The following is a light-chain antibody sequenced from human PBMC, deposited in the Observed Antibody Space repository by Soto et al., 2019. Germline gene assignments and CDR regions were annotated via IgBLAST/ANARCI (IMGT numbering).Light chain of an antibody. V-gene: IGKV4-1*01. CDR3: QQYYSTPFT. Sequence: DIVMTQSPDSLAVSLGERATINCKSSQSVLYSSNNKNYLAWYQQKPGQPPKLLIYWASTRESGVPDRFSGSGSWTDFTLSISSLQAEDVAVYYCQQYYSTPFTLGRGTKVDIK. CDR2: WAS. J-gene: IGKJ3*01. CDR1: QSVLYSSNNKNY.